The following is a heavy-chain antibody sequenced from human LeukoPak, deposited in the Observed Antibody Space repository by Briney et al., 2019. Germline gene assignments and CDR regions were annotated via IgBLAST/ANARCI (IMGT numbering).Heavy chain of an antibody. CDR1: GFTFSNYY. CDR2: ISYDGSNK. CDR3: ARAARPYDILTGFDY. V-gene: IGHV3-30-3*01. Sequence: GGSLRLSCAASGFTFSNYYMSWVRQAPGKGLEWVAVISYDGSNKYYADSVKGRFTISRDNSKNTLYLQMNSLRAEDTAVYYCARAARPYDILTGFDYWGQGTLVTVSS. J-gene: IGHJ4*02. D-gene: IGHD3-9*01.